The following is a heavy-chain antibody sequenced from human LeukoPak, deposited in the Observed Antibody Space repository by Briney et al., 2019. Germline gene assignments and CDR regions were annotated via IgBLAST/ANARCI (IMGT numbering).Heavy chain of an antibody. CDR3: ARDFFHSSDSRPFDY. J-gene: IGHJ4*02. CDR1: GFTFSSSS. D-gene: IGHD3-22*01. V-gene: IGHV3-23*01. Sequence: GGSLRLSCVASGFTFSSSSMSWVRQAPGKGLECVSSIRASDGRTYYGDSVEGRFTISRDNSKNTLYLQMNSLRAEDTAVYYCARDFFHSSDSRPFDYWGQGTLVTVSS. CDR2: IRASDGRT.